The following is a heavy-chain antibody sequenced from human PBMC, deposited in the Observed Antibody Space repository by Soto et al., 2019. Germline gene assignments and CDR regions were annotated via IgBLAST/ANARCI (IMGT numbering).Heavy chain of an antibody. D-gene: IGHD3-3*01. CDR3: ARQGRFCSGYTCKAQQYFEL. V-gene: IGHV5-51*01. CDR2: IYPGDSDT. Sequence: EVQLVQSGAEVKKPGESLMISCKGSGYSFNYYWIGWVRQMPGRGLEWMGVIYPGDSDTTYSPSFQGQVTLSVDKSINTAYLQWGSLKASDTAMYYCARQGRFCSGYTCKAQQYFELWGQGTLVTVSS. J-gene: IGHJ1*01. CDR1: GYSFNYYW.